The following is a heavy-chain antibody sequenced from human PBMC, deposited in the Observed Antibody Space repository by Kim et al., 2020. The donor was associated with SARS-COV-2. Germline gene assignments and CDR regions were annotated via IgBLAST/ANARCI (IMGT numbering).Heavy chain of an antibody. CDR1: GGSISSSSYY. CDR3: ARLVLFTSSGWLDY. J-gene: IGHJ4*02. V-gene: IGHV4-39*01. D-gene: IGHD6-19*01. CDR2: IYYSGST. Sequence: SETLSLTFTVSGGSISSSSYYWGWIRQPPGKGLEWIGSIYYSGSTYYNPSLKSRVTISVDTSKNQFSLKLSSVTAADTAVYYCARLVLFTSSGWLDYWGQGTLVTVSS.